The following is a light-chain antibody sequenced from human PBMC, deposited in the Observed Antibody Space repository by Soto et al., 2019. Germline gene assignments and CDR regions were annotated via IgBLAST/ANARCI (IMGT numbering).Light chain of an antibody. CDR2: EVS. V-gene: IGLV2-8*01. J-gene: IGLJ1*01. CDR3: SSYTGIHNYV. Sequence: QSALTQPPSASGSPGQSVTISCTGTSSDVGGYNYVSLYQQYPGKAPKLMIYEVSKRPSGVPDRFSGSKSGITASLTVSGLQTEDEADYYCSSYTGIHNYVFGPGTQLTVL. CDR1: SSDVGGYNY.